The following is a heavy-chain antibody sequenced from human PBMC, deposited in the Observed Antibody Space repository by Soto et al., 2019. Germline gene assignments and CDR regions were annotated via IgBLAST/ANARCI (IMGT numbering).Heavy chain of an antibody. J-gene: IGHJ3*02. CDR3: ARAVLHEDYYDSSGYNDAFDI. V-gene: IGHV3-48*03. CDR2: ISSSGSTI. Sequence: EVQLVESGGGLVQPGGSLRLSCAASGFTFSSYEMNWVRQAPGKGLEWVSYISSSGSTIYYADSVKGRFTISRDNAKNSLYLQMNSLRAEDTALYYCARAVLHEDYYDSSGYNDAFDIWGQGTMVTVSS. D-gene: IGHD3-22*01. CDR1: GFTFSSYE.